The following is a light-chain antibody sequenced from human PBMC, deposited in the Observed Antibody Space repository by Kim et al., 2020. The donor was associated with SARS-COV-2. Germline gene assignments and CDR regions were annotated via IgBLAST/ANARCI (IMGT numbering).Light chain of an antibody. CDR2: GTS. V-gene: IGKV3-20*01. CDR1: QSVTS. Sequence: SLSPGERAPLSCRASQSVTSIAWYQFKPGQAPRLLIYGTSSRSTGIPVRFSGSGSGTDFTLTISRLESEDFAVYYCQQYDSSSWTFGQGTKVDIK. CDR3: QQYDSSSWT. J-gene: IGKJ1*01.